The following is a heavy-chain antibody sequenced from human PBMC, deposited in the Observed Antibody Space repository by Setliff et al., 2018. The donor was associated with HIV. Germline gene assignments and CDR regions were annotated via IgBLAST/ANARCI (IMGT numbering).Heavy chain of an antibody. CDR3: ARGESDVLGDTAMGPFGY. CDR1: GFTFNMFW. V-gene: IGHV3-7*03. Sequence: GGSLRLSCAASGFTFNMFWMSWVRQAPGKGLEWVANIKQEGSEKNYVDSVKGRFTISRDNAKNSLYLQMNSLSVEDTAVYYCARGESDVLGDTAMGPFGYWGQGTLVTVSS. D-gene: IGHD5-18*01. CDR2: IKQEGSEK. J-gene: IGHJ4*02.